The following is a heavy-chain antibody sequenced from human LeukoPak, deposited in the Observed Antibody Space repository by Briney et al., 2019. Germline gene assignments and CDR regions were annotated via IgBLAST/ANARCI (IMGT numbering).Heavy chain of an antibody. Sequence: SETLSLTCAVSGYSISSGYYRGWIRQPPGKGLEWIGSIYHSGSTYYNPSLKSRVTISVDTSKNQFSLKLSSVTAADTAVYYCARDGVVVVPAAIAYDDAFDIWGQGTMVTVSS. D-gene: IGHD2-2*01. V-gene: IGHV4-38-2*02. CDR3: ARDGVVVVPAAIAYDDAFDI. CDR1: GYSISSGYY. J-gene: IGHJ3*02. CDR2: IYHSGST.